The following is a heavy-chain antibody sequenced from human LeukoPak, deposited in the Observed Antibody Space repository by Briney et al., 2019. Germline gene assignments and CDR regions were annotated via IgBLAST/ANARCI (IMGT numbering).Heavy chain of an antibody. Sequence: SETLSHTCTVSGGSISSYYWSWIRQPPGKGREWIGYIYYSGSTNYNPSLMSRVTISVDTSKNQFSLKLSSVAAADTAVYYCARDADTAMVDYWGQGTLVTVSS. CDR1: GGSISSYY. J-gene: IGHJ4*02. D-gene: IGHD5-18*01. CDR2: IYYSGST. V-gene: IGHV4-59*01. CDR3: ARDADTAMVDY.